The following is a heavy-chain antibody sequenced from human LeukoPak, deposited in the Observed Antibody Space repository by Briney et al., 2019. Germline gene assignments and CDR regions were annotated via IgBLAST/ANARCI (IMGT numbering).Heavy chain of an antibody. V-gene: IGHV4-34*01. J-gene: IGHJ5*02. D-gene: IGHD4-17*01. Sequence: SETLSLTCAVYGGSFSGYYWSWIRQPPGKGLEWIGEINHSGSTNYNPSLKSRVTISVDTSKNQFSLKLSSVTAADTAVYYCARLYDYGDYVRPNNWFDPWGQGTLVTVSS. CDR3: ARLYDYGDYVRPNNWFDP. CDR2: INHSGST. CDR1: GGSFSGYY.